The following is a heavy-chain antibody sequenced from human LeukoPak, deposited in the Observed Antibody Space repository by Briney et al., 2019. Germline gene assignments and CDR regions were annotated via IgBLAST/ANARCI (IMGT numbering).Heavy chain of an antibody. CDR1: GGSFSGYY. CDR3: ARRKGPYYYGMDV. CDR2: INHSGST. Sequence: SETLSLTCAVYGGSFSGYYWSWIRQPPGKGLEWIGEINHSGSTNYNPSLKSRVTISVDTSKNQFSLKLSSVTAADTAVYYCARRKGPYYYGMDVWGQGTTVTVSS. V-gene: IGHV4-34*01. J-gene: IGHJ6*02.